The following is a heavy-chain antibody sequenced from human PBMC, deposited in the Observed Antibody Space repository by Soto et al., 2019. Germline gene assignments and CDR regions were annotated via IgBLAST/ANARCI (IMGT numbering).Heavy chain of an antibody. CDR1: GFTFSTYV. CDR2: ISKDGSNK. V-gene: IGHV3-30-3*01. Sequence: QVQLVESGGGVVQPGRSLRLSCAASGFTFSTYVMHWVRQAPGKGLEWVAVISKDGSNKHYADSVKGRFTISRDNSKNPLYLQMRRLRAEEKAVYYCARSYCGDDCALDYWGQGTLVTVSS. CDR3: ARSYCGDDCALDY. D-gene: IGHD2-21*02. J-gene: IGHJ4*02.